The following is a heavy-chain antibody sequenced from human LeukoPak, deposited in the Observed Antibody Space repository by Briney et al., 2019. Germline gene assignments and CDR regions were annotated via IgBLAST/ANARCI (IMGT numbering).Heavy chain of an antibody. V-gene: IGHV4-4*07. Sequence: SETLSLTCTVSGDSISPYYWSWIRQSAEKGLQWIGRVSAGGTTDYNPSLKSRVTMSVDTSKTQFSLKMTSVTAADTAVYYCSRGGGQWLIPDFDYWGQGLLVIVSS. D-gene: IGHD6-19*01. CDR2: VSAGGTT. CDR3: SRGGGQWLIPDFDY. J-gene: IGHJ4*02. CDR1: GDSISPYY.